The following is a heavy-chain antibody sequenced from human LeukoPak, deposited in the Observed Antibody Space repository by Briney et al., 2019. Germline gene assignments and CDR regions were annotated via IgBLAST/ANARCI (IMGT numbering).Heavy chain of an antibody. CDR3: AKDAIITMVQHDWFDP. CDR2: ISYDGSNN. D-gene: IGHD3-10*01. V-gene: IGHV3-30*18. Sequence: AGSLRLSCVASGFTFSSYGMHWVRQAEGKGMGWVAVISYDGSNNYYVDSVKGRFTITRDNSKNTLYLQMNSMRAEDTAVYYCAKDAIITMVQHDWFDPWGQGTLVTVSS. CDR1: GFTFSSYG. J-gene: IGHJ5*02.